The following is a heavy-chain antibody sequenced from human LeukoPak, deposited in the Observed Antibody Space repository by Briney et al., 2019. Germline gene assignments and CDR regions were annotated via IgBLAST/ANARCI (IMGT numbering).Heavy chain of an antibody. CDR3: AKDRYCSGGGCYSASEY. CDR2: ISGGGGST. CDR1: GFTFSSYA. D-gene: IGHD2-15*01. Sequence: PGGSLRLSCAASGFTFSSYAMSWVRQAPGKGLEWVSPISGGGGSTYYADSVKGRFTISRDYSKNTLYLQMNSLRVEDTAVYYCAKDRYCSGGGCYSASEYWGQGTLVTVSS. J-gene: IGHJ4*02. V-gene: IGHV3-23*01.